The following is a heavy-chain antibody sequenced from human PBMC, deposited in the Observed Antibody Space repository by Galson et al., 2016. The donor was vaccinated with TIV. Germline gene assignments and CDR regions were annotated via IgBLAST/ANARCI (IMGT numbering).Heavy chain of an antibody. CDR2: IDPSGGTT. Sequence: SVKVSCKASGYRFTGYYLHWVRQAPGQGPQWMGIIDPSGGTTTYAQKFQDRLAMTRDTSTSTAYMELRSLKSEDTAIYYCATFRGARGIFDYWGQGTLVTVSS. V-gene: IGHV1-46*01. CDR1: GYRFTGYY. J-gene: IGHJ4*02. CDR3: ATFRGARGIFDY. D-gene: IGHD2-15*01.